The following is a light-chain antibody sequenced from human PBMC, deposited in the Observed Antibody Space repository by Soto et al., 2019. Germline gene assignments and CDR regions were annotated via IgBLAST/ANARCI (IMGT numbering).Light chain of an antibody. CDR1: QSVSSTY. Sequence: EVVLTQSPGTLSLSPGERATLSCRASQSVSSTYLAWYQQRPGQAPRLLIYGASTRATDIPDRISGSGSGTDFTLTGSRLEPEDFALYYCQHDGSTPWSFGQGTKVEIK. V-gene: IGKV3-20*01. J-gene: IGKJ1*01. CDR2: GAS. CDR3: QHDGSTPWS.